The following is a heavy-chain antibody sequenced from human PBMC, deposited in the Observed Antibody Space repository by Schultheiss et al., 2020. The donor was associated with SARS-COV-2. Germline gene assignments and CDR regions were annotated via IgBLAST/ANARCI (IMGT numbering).Heavy chain of an antibody. CDR2: IKEDGSGK. CDR1: GFTFSSYW. Sequence: GGSLRLSCAGSGFTFSSYWMSWVRQAPGKGLEWVANIKEDGSGKYYVDSVKGRFTVSRDNAKNSLYLQMNSLRAEDTAVFYCAKVPNYDLLISPYKGYHLDYWGQGTLVTVSS. V-gene: IGHV3-7*03. CDR3: AKVPNYDLLISPYKGYHLDY. J-gene: IGHJ4*02. D-gene: IGHD3-9*01.